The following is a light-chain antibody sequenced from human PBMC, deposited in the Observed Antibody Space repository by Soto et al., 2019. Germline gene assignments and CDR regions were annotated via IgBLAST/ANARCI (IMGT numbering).Light chain of an antibody. CDR1: QNIDTW. CDR3: QQANSFPLT. V-gene: IGKV1-12*01. J-gene: IGKJ4*01. CDR2: TAS. Sequence: DIQMTQSPSSVSASVGDRVTITCRASQNIDTWLAWYQQKPGKAPNLLIYTASNLQTGVPSRFSGSGSGTDFTLTISSLQPEDFATYYCQQANSFPLTFGGGTKVVI.